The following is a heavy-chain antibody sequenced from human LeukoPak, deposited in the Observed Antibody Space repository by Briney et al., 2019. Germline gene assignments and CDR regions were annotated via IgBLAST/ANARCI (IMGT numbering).Heavy chain of an antibody. CDR3: AVVRFLEWINYGMDV. CDR1: GYTFTGYY. V-gene: IGHV1-2*02. D-gene: IGHD3-3*01. CDR2: INPNSGGT. Sequence: ASVTVSCKASGYTFTGYYMHWVRQAPGQGLEGMGWINPNSGGTNYAQKFQGRVTMTRDTSISTAYMELSRLRSDDTAVYYCAVVRFLEWINYGMDVWGQGTTVTVSS. J-gene: IGHJ6*02.